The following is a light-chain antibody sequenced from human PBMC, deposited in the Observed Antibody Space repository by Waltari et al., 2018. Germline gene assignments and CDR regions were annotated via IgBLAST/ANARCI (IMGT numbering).Light chain of an antibody. J-gene: IGLJ2*01. CDR2: EVS. CDR3: SSYAGTNNLV. V-gene: IGLV2-8*01. Sequence: QSALTQPPSASGSPGQSVTISCTGSSSDVGGFNSVSWYQQHPGKAPKLMISEVSERPSGVPDRFSGSKSGNTASLTVSGLQAEDEADYYCSSYAGTNNLVFGGGTKLTVL. CDR1: SSDVGGFNS.